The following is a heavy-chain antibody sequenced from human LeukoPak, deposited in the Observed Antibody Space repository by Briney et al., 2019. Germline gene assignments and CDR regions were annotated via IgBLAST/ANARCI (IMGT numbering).Heavy chain of an antibody. V-gene: IGHV4-59*12. Sequence: KPSETLSLTCTVSGGSISSYYWSWIRQPPGKGLEWIGYIYYSGSTNYNPSLKSRVTISVDTSKNQFSLKLSSVTAADTAVYYYARDQRLRFGDVWGKGTTVTVSS. CDR2: IYYSGST. CDR1: GGSISSYY. D-gene: IGHD5-12*01. CDR3: ARDQRLRFGDV. J-gene: IGHJ6*04.